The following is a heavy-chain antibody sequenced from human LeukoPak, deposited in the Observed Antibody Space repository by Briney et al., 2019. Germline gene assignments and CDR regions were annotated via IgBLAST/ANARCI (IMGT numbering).Heavy chain of an antibody. V-gene: IGHV3-23*01. Sequence: GGSLRLSCAASGLTFSNYPMSWVRQAPGKGLEWVSAISGNGASTYYADSVKGQFTISRDNSKNTLYLQMNSLRAEDTAVYYCARGVPYAFRNWGQGTLVTVSS. CDR1: GLTFSNYP. J-gene: IGHJ4*02. D-gene: IGHD2-8*01. CDR2: ISGNGAST. CDR3: ARGVPYAFRN.